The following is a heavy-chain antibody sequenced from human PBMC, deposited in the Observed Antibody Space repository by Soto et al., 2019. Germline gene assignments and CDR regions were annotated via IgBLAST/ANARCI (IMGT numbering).Heavy chain of an antibody. V-gene: IGHV4-59*01. Sequence: QVQLQESGPGLVKPSETLSLTCTVSGGSISSYYWSWIRQPPGKGLEWIGYIYYSGSTNYNPSLKSRVTIAVDTSKNQFPLRLGAVAAADTAVYYCARVADIVVVVAADAFDIWGQGKMVTVSS. CDR2: IYYSGST. CDR1: GGSISSYY. CDR3: ARVADIVVVVAADAFDI. D-gene: IGHD2-15*01. J-gene: IGHJ3*02.